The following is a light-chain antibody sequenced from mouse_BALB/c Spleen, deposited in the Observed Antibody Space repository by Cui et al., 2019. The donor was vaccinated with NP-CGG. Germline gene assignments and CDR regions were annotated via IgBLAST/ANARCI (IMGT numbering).Light chain of an antibody. Sequence: DIKMTQSPSSLSASLGGKVTITCKASQDINNYLTWFQHKPGKGPKMLIYHANRLEAGVPSRFSGSGSGRDYSFSISNLEYEDIATYYCLQYDELWTFGGGTKLEIK. CDR1: QDINNY. CDR3: LQYDELWT. J-gene: IGKJ2*01. CDR2: HAN. V-gene: IGKV19-93*01.